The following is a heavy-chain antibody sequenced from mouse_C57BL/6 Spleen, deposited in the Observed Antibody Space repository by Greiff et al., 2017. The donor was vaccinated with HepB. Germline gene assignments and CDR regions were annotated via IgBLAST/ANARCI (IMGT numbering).Heavy chain of an antibody. J-gene: IGHJ4*01. CDR1: GYTFTSYG. V-gene: IGHV1-81*01. CDR3: ARFYHGSSYYYAMDY. Sequence: VQLVESGAELARPGASVKLSCKASGYTFTSYGISWVKQRTGQGLEWIGEIYPRSGNTYYNEKFKGKATLTADKSSSTAYMELRSLTSEDSAVYFCARFYHGSSYYYAMDYWGQGTSVTVSS. CDR2: IYPRSGNT. D-gene: IGHD1-1*01.